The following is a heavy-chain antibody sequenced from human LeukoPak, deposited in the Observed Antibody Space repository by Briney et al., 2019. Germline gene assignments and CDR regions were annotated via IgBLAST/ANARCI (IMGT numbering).Heavy chain of an antibody. J-gene: IGHJ6*03. D-gene: IGHD3-10*01. CDR1: GFTFSSYW. V-gene: IGHV3-7*01. CDR3: ARALRITMVRGPYYYYMDV. CDR2: IKQDGSEK. Sequence: GGSLRLSCAASGFTFSSYWMSWVRQAPGKGLEWVANIKQDGSEKYYVDSVKGRLTISRYNAKSSLYLQMNSLRAEDTAVYYCARALRITMVRGPYYYYMDVWGKGTTVTISS.